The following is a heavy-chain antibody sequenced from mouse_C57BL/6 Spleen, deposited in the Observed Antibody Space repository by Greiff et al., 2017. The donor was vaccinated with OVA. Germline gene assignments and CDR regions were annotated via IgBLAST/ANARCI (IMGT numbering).Heavy chain of an antibody. Sequence: EVQRVESGPGLVKPSQSLSLTCSVTGYSITSGYYWNWIRQFPGNKLEWMGYISYDGSNNYNPSLKNRISITRDTSKNQFFLKLNSVTTEDTATYYCARDERVYYDYDEGAWFAYWGQGTLVTVSA. D-gene: IGHD2-4*01. CDR3: ARDERVYYDYDEGAWFAY. CDR1: GYSITSGYY. V-gene: IGHV3-6*01. J-gene: IGHJ3*01. CDR2: ISYDGSN.